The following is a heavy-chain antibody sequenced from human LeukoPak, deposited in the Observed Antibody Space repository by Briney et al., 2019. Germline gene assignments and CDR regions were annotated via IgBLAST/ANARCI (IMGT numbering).Heavy chain of an antibody. Sequence: GGSLRLSCAASGFTFSSYWMHWVRQAPGKGLVWVSRINSDGSSTSYADSVKGRFTISRDNAKNTLYLQVNSLRAEDTAVYYCARVEDYGGDDYWGQGTLVTVSS. D-gene: IGHD4/OR15-4a*01. V-gene: IGHV3-74*01. CDR1: GFTFSSYW. CDR2: INSDGSST. J-gene: IGHJ4*02. CDR3: ARVEDYGGDDY.